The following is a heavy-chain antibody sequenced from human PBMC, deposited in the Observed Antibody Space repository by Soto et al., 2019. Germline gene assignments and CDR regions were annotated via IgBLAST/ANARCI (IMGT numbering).Heavy chain of an antibody. CDR1: GGSISSIDYY. CDR3: ARSLALGDCSSPSCIDS. J-gene: IGHJ4*02. Sequence: PSETLSLTCTVSGGSISSIDYYWSWIRQPPGQGLEWIGFIYYRGNTYYNPSLKSRITISGDTSKSRFALKLESVTAADTAIYYCARSLALGDCSSPSCIDSWGQGIMVTVSS. D-gene: IGHD2-2*01. CDR2: IYYRGNT. V-gene: IGHV4-30-4*01.